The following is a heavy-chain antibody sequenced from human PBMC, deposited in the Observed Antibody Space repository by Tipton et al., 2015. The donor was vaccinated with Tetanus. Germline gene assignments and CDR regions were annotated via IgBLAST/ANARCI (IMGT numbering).Heavy chain of an antibody. Sequence: GSLRLSCAASGFTFSTYGIHWVRQAPGKGLEWVSGISHDGISSHYAASVRGRFTISRDSSKNMLYLQMNNLGAEDTAVYYCAKDVFDYSGMDVWGQGTTVTVSS. CDR1: GFTFSTYG. V-gene: IGHV3-23*01. J-gene: IGHJ6*02. CDR2: ISHDGISS. CDR3: AKDVFDYSGMDV. D-gene: IGHD3-9*01.